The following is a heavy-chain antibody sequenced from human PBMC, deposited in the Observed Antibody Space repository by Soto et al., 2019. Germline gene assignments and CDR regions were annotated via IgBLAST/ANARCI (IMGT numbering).Heavy chain of an antibody. CDR2: ISSSASHI. V-gene: IGHV3-21*01. J-gene: IGHJ5*02. CDR1: GFSFSSYS. CDR3: ARGYTGYCIGGTCYWFDT. D-gene: IGHD2-15*01. Sequence: EVQLVESGGGLVKPGGSLRLSCAASGFSFSSYSMNWVRQAPGKGLEWVSSISSSASHINYADSVKGRFTISRDNAEKSRYLQMNSLRAEDTAVYSWARGYTGYCIGGTCYWFDTWGEGTLVTVSS.